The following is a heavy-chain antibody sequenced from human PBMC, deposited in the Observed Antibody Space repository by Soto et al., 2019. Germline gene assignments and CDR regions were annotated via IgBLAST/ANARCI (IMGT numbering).Heavy chain of an antibody. V-gene: IGHV1-18*04. CDR2: ISAYNGNT. Sequence: QVQLVQSGAEVKKPGASVKVSCKASGYTFTSYGISWVRQAPGQGLEWMGWISAYNGNTNYAQKFQGRVTITADKSTSTAYMELSSLRSEDTAVYYCARDLSSSGGISGYWGQGTLVTVSS. J-gene: IGHJ4*02. CDR3: ARDLSSSGGISGY. D-gene: IGHD6-13*01. CDR1: GYTFTSYG.